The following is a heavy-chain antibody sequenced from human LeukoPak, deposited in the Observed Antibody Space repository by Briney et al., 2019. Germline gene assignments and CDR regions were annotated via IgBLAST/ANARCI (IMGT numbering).Heavy chain of an antibody. CDR2: IYHSGST. J-gene: IGHJ1*01. CDR1: GYSISSGYY. Sequence: PSETLSLTCTVSGYSISSGYYWGWIRQPPGKGLEWIGSIYHSGSTYYNPSLKSRVTISVDTSKNQFSLKLSSVTAADTAVYYCARVVVVWGYFQHWGQGTLVTVSS. CDR3: ARVVVVWGYFQH. V-gene: IGHV4-38-2*02. D-gene: IGHD3-22*01.